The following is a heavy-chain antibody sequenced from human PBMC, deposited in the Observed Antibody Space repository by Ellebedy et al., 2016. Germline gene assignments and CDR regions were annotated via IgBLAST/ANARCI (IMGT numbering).Heavy chain of an antibody. V-gene: IGHV1-18*01. CDR3: MRVWNILTGYYFFDY. Sequence: ASVKVSCXASGYSFSNYGISWVRQAPGQGLEWMGWIRPDNDDTNYAVKLQGRVTMTRDTSTSTAYLELRSLRSADTAVYYCMRVWNILTGYYFFDYWGQGTLVTVSS. CDR2: IRPDNDDT. CDR1: GYSFSNYG. D-gene: IGHD3-9*01. J-gene: IGHJ4*02.